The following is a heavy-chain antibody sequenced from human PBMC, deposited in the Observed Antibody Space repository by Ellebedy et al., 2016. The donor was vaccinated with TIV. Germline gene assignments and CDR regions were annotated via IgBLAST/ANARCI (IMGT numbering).Heavy chain of an antibody. J-gene: IGHJ4*02. CDR1: DSTLTNAW. CDR2: VKSQIHGGTT. V-gene: IGHV3-15*07. D-gene: IGHD3-16*01. CDR3: ATGWGQSYDF. Sequence: PGGSLRLSCAASDSTLTNAWMNWVRQTPEKGLEWVGRVKSQIHGGTTDYAASVKGRFIVSRDDSKNTVYLQMNSLKIEDTAVYYCATGWGQSYDFWGQGTLVTVSS.